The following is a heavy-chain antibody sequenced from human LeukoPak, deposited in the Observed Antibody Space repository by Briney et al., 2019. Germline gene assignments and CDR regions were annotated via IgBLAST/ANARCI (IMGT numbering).Heavy chain of an antibody. CDR3: VRGITARGGGFDY. D-gene: IGHD5-18*01. J-gene: IGHJ4*02. CDR2: IYYSGST. CDR1: GGSISGYY. Sequence: PSETLSLTCTVSGGSISGYYWSWIRQPPGKGLEWIGNIYYSGSTNYNPSLKSRVTISGDTSKNQISLKMSSVTAADTAVYYCVRGITARGGGFDYWGQGTLVPVSS. V-gene: IGHV4-59*08.